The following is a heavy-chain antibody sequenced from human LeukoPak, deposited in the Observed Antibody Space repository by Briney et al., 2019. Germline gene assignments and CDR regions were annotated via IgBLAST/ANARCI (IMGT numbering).Heavy chain of an antibody. V-gene: IGHV3-7*01. CDR2: IKQDGSEK. CDR1: GFTFSSYW. J-gene: IGHJ4*02. Sequence: GGSLRLSCAASGFTFSSYWMSWVRQAPGKGLEWVANIKQDGSEKYYVDSVKGRFTISRDNAKNSLYLQMNSLRAEDTAVYYCARDRWFGDSPGGYWGQGTLVTVSS. D-gene: IGHD3-10*01. CDR3: ARDRWFGDSPGGY.